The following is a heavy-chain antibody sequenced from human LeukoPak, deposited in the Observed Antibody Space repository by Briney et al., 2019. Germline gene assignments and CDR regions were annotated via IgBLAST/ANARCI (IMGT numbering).Heavy chain of an antibody. CDR2: IIPIFGTV. CDR1: GGTFSSYA. CDR3: ARDRRQQLENWFDP. V-gene: IGHV1-69*13. D-gene: IGHD6-13*01. Sequence: SVKVSCKASGGTFSSYAISWVRQAPGQGLEWMGGIIPIFGTVNYAQKFQGRVTITADESTSTAYMELSSLRSEDTAVYYCARDRRQQLENWFDPWGQGTLVTVSS. J-gene: IGHJ5*02.